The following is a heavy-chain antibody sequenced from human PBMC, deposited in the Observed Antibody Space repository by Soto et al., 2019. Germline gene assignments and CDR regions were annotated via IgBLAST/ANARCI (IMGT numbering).Heavy chain of an antibody. V-gene: IGHV4-30-4*01. CDR2: IYYSGST. CDR1: GGSISSGDYY. Sequence: QVQLQESGPGLVKPSQTLSLTCTVSGGSISSGDYYWSWIRQPPGKGLEWIGYIYYSGSTYYNPSRKRRVTISVDTAKNQYSLKLSSVTAADTAVYYCARARVDYGDYGPTSIFDYWGQAHMVPVSP. J-gene: IGHJ4*02. D-gene: IGHD4-17*01. CDR3: ARARVDYGDYGPTSIFDY.